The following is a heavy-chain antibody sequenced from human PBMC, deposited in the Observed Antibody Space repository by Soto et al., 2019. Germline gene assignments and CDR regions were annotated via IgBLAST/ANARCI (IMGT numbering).Heavy chain of an antibody. J-gene: IGHJ4*02. CDR2: MWYDGSNK. CDR1: GFTFSSYG. D-gene: IGHD1-7*01. Sequence: GGSLRLSCAASGFTFSSYGMHWVRQAPGKGLEWVAVMWYDGSNKYYADSVKGRFTISRDNSKNTLYLQMNSLRAEETAVYYCARERRITGTIDYWGQGTLVTVSS. V-gene: IGHV3-33*01. CDR3: ARERRITGTIDY.